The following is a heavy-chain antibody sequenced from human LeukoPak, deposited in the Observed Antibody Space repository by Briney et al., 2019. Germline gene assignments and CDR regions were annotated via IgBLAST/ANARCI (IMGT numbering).Heavy chain of an antibody. D-gene: IGHD3-10*01. CDR2: IYYSGST. Sequence: SETLSLTCTVSGGSISSSSYYWGWTRQPPGKGLEWIGSIYYSGSTYYNPSLKSRVTISVDTSKNQFSLKLSSVTAADTAVYYCARVPLITMVRGVSAFDIWGQGTMVTVSS. V-gene: IGHV4-39*07. CDR3: ARVPLITMVRGVSAFDI. J-gene: IGHJ3*02. CDR1: GGSISSSSYY.